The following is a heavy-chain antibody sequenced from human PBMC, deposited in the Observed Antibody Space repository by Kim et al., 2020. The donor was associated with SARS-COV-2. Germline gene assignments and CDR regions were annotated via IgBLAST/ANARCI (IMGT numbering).Heavy chain of an antibody. CDR1: SGSISSYY. J-gene: IGHJ3*02. D-gene: IGHD2-2*01. CDR2: VYYSGTT. Sequence: SETLSLTCTVSSGSISSYYWSWIRQPPGKGLEWIGYVYYSGTTNYNSSLKSRVTISVDTSKNQFSLKLSSVTAADTAVYYCASTGYCSGTSCFHDAFDIWGLGTMVTVSA. CDR3: ASTGYCSGTSCFHDAFDI. V-gene: IGHV4-59*13.